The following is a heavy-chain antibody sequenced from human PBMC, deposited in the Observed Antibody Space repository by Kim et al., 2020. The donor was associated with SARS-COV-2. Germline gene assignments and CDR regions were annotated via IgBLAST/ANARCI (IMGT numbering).Heavy chain of an antibody. D-gene: IGHD2-2*01. CDR3: TTVSMR. V-gene: IGHV3-15*01. Sequence: GGSLRLSCAVSGIPFSDAWLNWVRQSPGKGLEWVGRIKSKSDGGTSDLAAPVKGRFAISRDDSKDTLYLVMNDVKTDDSAMYYCTTVSMRWGQGTLVTVSS. CDR1: GIPFSDAW. CDR2: IKSKSDGGTS. J-gene: IGHJ4*02.